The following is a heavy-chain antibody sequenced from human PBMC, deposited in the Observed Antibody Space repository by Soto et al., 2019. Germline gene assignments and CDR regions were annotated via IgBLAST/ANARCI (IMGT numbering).Heavy chain of an antibody. V-gene: IGHV3-33*01. CDR2: IWYDGINK. CDR3: ARLYDSSGYQSGRFDY. CDR1: GFTFSSYC. J-gene: IGHJ4*02. D-gene: IGHD3-22*01. Sequence: GGSLRLSCAASGFTFSSYCIHWVRQAPCKGLEWVAVIWYDGINKYYADSVKGRFTISRDNSKNTLYLQMNSPRAEDTAVYYCARLYDSSGYQSGRFDYGVQEPPVTVSS.